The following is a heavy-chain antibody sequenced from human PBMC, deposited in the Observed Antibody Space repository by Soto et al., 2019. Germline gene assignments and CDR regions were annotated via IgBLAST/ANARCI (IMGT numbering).Heavy chain of an antibody. D-gene: IGHD3-3*01. CDR3: ARDWRITIFGVTYYYYGMDV. CDR1: GFTFGDYY. J-gene: IGHJ6*02. Sequence: GGSLRLSCAASGFTFGDYYMSWIRQAPGKGLEWVSYISSSGSTIYYADSVKGRFTISRDNAKNSLYLQMNSLRAEDTAVYYCARDWRITIFGVTYYYYGMDVWGQGTTVTVSS. V-gene: IGHV3-11*01. CDR2: ISSSGSTI.